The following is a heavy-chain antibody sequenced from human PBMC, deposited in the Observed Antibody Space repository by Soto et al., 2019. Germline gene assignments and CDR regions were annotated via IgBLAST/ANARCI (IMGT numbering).Heavy chain of an antibody. V-gene: IGHV4-59*01. CDR1: GGSISGYY. Sequence: QVQLQESGPGLVKPSEALSLNCTVSGGSISGYYWSWIRQPPGKGLEWIGYVYDGSTNYNPSLRSRVTISVNTSKNYVSLKFNSVTAADTAMYYGARDKCGYDSGRSSWACWGQGVLVTVYS. CDR2: VYDGST. D-gene: IGHD3-10*01. CDR3: ARDKCGYDSGRSSWAC. J-gene: IGHJ4*02.